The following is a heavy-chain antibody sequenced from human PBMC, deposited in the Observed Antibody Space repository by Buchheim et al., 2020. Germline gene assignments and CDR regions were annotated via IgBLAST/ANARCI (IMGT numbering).Heavy chain of an antibody. CDR2: IYYSGST. CDR1: GGSISSSSYY. D-gene: IGHD3-10*01. Sequence: QLQLQESGPGLVKPSETLSLTCTVSGGSISSSSYYWGWIRQPPGKGLEWIGSIYYSGSTYYNPSLKSRVTISVDTSKNQFSLKLSSVTAADTAVYYCARQGKWFGEGELDWFDPWGQGTL. V-gene: IGHV4-39*01. J-gene: IGHJ5*02. CDR3: ARQGKWFGEGELDWFDP.